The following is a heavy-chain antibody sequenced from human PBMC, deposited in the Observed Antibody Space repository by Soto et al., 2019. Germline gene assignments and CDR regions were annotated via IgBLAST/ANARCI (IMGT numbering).Heavy chain of an antibody. J-gene: IGHJ4*02. CDR1: GGTFSSYS. Sequence: ASVKVSCKASGGTFSSYSISWVRQAPGQGLEWMGRIIPILGIANYAQKFQGRVTITADKSTSTAYMELSSLRSEDTAVYYCARGGVYGDYDDDWGQGTLVTVAS. CDR2: IIPILGIA. D-gene: IGHD4-17*01. CDR3: ARGGVYGDYDDD. V-gene: IGHV1-69*02.